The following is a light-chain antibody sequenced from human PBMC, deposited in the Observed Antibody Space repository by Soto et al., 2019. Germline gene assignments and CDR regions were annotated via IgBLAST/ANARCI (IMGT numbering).Light chain of an antibody. Sequence: ALTQPASVSGSPGQSITISCTGTSSDVGSYDLVSWYQQRPGRAPRLMIFEVAKRPSGISTRFSGSKSGNTASLTISGLQAVDEADYFCCSYTSTNTLVFGGGTQLTVL. CDR2: EVA. CDR1: SSDVGSYDL. CDR3: CSYTSTNTLV. J-gene: IGLJ2*01. V-gene: IGLV2-23*02.